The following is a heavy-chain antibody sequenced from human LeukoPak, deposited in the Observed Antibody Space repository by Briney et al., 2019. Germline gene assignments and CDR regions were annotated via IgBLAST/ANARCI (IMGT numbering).Heavy chain of an antibody. D-gene: IGHD4-11*01. Sequence: PGGSLRLSCAASGFTFSSYAMHWVRPAPGKGLEWVAVISYDGSNKYYADSVKGRFTISRDNSKNTLYLQMNSLRAEDTAVYYCARVPTHYYYGMDVWGQGTTVTVSS. V-gene: IGHV3-30-3*01. CDR2: ISYDGSNK. CDR3: ARVPTHYYYGMDV. CDR1: GFTFSSYA. J-gene: IGHJ6*02.